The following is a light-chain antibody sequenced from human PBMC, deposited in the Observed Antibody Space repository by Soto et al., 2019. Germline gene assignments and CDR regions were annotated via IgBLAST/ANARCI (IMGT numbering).Light chain of an antibody. CDR2: EVS. J-gene: IGLJ1*01. CDR3: NSYTSSSNPYV. V-gene: IGLV2-14*01. Sequence: QSALTQPASVSGSPGQSITISCTGTSSDVGGYNYVSWYQQHPGKAPKLMIYEVSNRPSGVSNRFSGSKSGNTASLTISGLQAEDEADYYCNSYTSSSNPYVFGTGTKVTVL. CDR1: SSDVGGYNY.